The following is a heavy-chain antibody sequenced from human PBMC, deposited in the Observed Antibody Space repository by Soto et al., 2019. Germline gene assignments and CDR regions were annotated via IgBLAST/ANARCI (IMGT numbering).Heavy chain of an antibody. Sequence: GASVKVSCKASGYTFTSYGISWVRQAPGQGLEWMGWISAYNGNTNYAQKLQGRVTMTTDTSTRTAYMELRSLRSADTAVYYCARDQGGELPYYYHCMDVWGQGTTVTVSS. D-gene: IGHD1-7*01. J-gene: IGHJ6*02. V-gene: IGHV1-18*04. CDR3: ARDQGGELPYYYHCMDV. CDR2: ISAYNGNT. CDR1: GYTFTSYG.